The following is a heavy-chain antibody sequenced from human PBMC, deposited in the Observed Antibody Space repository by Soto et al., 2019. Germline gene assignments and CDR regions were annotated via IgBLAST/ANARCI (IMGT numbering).Heavy chain of an antibody. J-gene: IGHJ4*02. D-gene: IGHD3-10*01. CDR1: GDTFNFYS. V-gene: IGHV1-69*04. Sequence: QVQLVQSGAEVKRPGSSVKVSCKASGDTFNFYSINWVRQAPGLGLEWMGRVNPIVSMSNYAQRFQGRVTMTADKYTSTAYMELSGRRSEDTAIYYCATSYGSGYRAFDYWGQGALVTVSS. CDR2: VNPIVSMS. CDR3: ATSYGSGYRAFDY.